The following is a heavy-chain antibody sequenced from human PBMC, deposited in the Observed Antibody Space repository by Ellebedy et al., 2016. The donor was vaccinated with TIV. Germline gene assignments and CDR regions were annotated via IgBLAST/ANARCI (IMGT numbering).Heavy chain of an antibody. CDR3: TREDWASAPSDY. CDR1: GFTFGDYG. V-gene: IGHV3-49*03. Sequence: GESLKISCLGSGFTFGDYGMTWIRQAPGKGLEWVGLIRSKTNGGTTEYAASVRSRFPISRDDSKSIADLQMNSLKTEDTAVYYCTREDWASAPSDYWGQGTLVTFSS. D-gene: IGHD3/OR15-3a*01. CDR2: IRSKTNGGTT. J-gene: IGHJ4*02.